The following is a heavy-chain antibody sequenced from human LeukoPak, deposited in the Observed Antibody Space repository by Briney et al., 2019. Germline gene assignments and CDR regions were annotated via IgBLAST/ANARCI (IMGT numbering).Heavy chain of an antibody. CDR1: GGSISSYY. V-gene: IGHV4-59*01. D-gene: IGHD3-10*01. J-gene: IGHJ6*02. CDR3: ARELTVRGVFYGMDV. CDR2: IYYSGST. Sequence: SETLSLTCTVSGGSISSYYWSWIRQPPGKGLEWIGYIYYSGSTNYNPSLKSRVTISVDTSKNQFSLKLSSVTAADTAVYYCARELTVRGVFYGMDVWGQGTTVTVSS.